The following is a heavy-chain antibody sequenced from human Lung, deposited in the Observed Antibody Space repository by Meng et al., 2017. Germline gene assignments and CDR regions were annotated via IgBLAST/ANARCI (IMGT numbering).Heavy chain of an antibody. CDR2: VSTYKGNT. CDR3: ARDRKYSLVS. V-gene: IGHV1-18*01. J-gene: IGHJ4*02. CDR1: GYTFTTNG. Sequence: QDQLVQSGPEVKKPGASVKVSCKASGYTFTTNGIRWVRQAPGQGLEWMGWVSTYKGNTKYAQKFQGRVTMTTERSTSTVYMELRNLRSDDTAFYYCARDRKYSLVSWGQGTLVTVSS.